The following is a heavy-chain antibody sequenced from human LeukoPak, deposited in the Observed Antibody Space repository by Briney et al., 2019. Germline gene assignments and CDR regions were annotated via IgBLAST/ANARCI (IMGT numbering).Heavy chain of an antibody. CDR3: ARDRSGYTFDD. J-gene: IGHJ4*02. V-gene: IGHV3-13*04. Sequence: PGESLRLSCAASGFTFSAYDMHWVRQATGKGLEWVSTIGSGGDTYYAGSVKGRFTISRENAKNSLYLQMNSLTAGDTAVYYCARDRSGYTFDDWGQGTLVTVSS. D-gene: IGHD5-18*01. CDR2: IGSGGDT. CDR1: GFTFSAYD.